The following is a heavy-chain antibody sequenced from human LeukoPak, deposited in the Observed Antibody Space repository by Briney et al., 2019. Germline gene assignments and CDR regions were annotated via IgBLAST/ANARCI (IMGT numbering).Heavy chain of an antibody. J-gene: IGHJ3*02. Sequence: PSETLSLTYAVYGGSFSGYYWSWIRQPPGKGLEWIGEINHSGSTNYNPSLKSRVTISVDTSKNQFSLKLSSVTAADTAVYYCARGLVVARHDAFDIWGQGTMVTVSS. CDR1: GGSFSGYY. CDR3: ARGLVVARHDAFDI. CDR2: INHSGST. D-gene: IGHD2-21*01. V-gene: IGHV4-34*01.